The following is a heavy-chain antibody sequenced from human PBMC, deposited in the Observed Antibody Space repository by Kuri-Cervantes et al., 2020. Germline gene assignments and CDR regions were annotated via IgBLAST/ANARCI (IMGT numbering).Heavy chain of an antibody. Sequence: LRLSCTVSSGSINSGSYYWSWIRQPAGKGLEWIGRIYTSGSTNYNPSLKSRVTISVDTSKNQFSLKLSSVTAADTAVYYCARARSGGDILTGYYRGPFDYWGQGTLVTVSS. V-gene: IGHV4-61*02. CDR2: IYTSGST. CDR3: ARARSGGDILTGYYRGPFDY. CDR1: SGSINSGSYY. J-gene: IGHJ4*02. D-gene: IGHD3-9*01.